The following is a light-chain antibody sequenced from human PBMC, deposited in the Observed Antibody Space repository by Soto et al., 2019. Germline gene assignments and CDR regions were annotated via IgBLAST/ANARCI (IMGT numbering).Light chain of an antibody. CDR2: EVS. Sequence: QPALAQPASVYRSHGQSITISCTGTSSDVGSYNLVSWYQQHPGKAPKLMIYEVSKRPSGVSNRFSGSKSGNTASLTISGLQAEDEADYYCCSYTTSNTRQIVFGTGTKVTVL. J-gene: IGLJ1*01. CDR3: CSYTTSNTRQIV. V-gene: IGLV2-14*02. CDR1: SSDVGSYNL.